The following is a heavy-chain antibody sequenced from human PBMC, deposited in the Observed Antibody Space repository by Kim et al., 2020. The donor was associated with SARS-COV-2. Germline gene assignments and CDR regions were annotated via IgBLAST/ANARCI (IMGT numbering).Heavy chain of an antibody. J-gene: IGHJ6*02. CDR2: ISSSSSYI. V-gene: IGHV3-21*01. CDR1: GFTFSSYS. D-gene: IGHD3-10*01. CDR3: ARDYRRGSGSYPYYYYGMDV. Sequence: GGSLRLSCAASGFTFSSYSMNWVRQAPGKGLEWVSSISSSSSYIYYADSVKGRFTISRDNAKNSLYLQMNSLRAEDTAVYYCARDYRRGSGSYPYYYYGMDVWGQGTTVTVSS.